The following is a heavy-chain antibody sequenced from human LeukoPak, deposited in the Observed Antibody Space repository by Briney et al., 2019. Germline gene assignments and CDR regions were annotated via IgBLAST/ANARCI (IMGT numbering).Heavy chain of an antibody. CDR3: ARGSTIFGVVPRGAYYYGMDV. V-gene: IGHV4-31*03. J-gene: IGHJ6*02. CDR2: IYYSGST. CDR1: GGSISSGGYY. Sequence: SETLSLTCTVSGGSISSGGYYWSWIRQHPGKGLEWIGYIYYSGSTYYNPSLKSRVTISVDTSKNQFSLKLSSVTAADTAVYYCARGSTIFGVVPRGAYYYGMDVWGQGTTVTVSS. D-gene: IGHD3-3*01.